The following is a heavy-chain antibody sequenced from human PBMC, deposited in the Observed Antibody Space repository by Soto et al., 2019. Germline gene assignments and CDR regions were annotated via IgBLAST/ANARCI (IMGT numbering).Heavy chain of an antibody. Sequence: QVQLQESGPGLVKPSQTLSLTCTVSGGSISSGGYYWSWIRQHPGQGLEWIGDIYYSGSTYYNPSLKRRVTISVDTSKNQFSLKLSSVTAADTAVYYGARDWGRVGCFGYWGQGTLVTVSS. CDR1: GGSISSGGYY. V-gene: IGHV4-31*03. CDR2: IYYSGST. D-gene: IGHD3-16*01. J-gene: IGHJ4*02. CDR3: ARDWGRVGCFGY.